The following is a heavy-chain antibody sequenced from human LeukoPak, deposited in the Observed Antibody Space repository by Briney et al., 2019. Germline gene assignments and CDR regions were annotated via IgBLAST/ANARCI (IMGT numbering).Heavy chain of an antibody. CDR2: LSGEGENT. CDR1: GFTFVNYG. V-gene: IGHV3-23*01. J-gene: IGHJ4*02. CDR3: ARAHSSAFDY. D-gene: IGHD3-22*01. Sequence: GGSLRLSCVASGFTFVNYGMTWVRQAPGKGLEWVSSLSGEGENTYYADSVKGRFSVSRDISKRTLYLHMSSLRAEDTAVYYCARAHSSAFDYWGQGTLVTVSS.